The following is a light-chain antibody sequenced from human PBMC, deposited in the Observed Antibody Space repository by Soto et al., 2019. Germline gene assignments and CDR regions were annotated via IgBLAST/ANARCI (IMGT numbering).Light chain of an antibody. Sequence: QSALTQPRAVSGSPGQSVTIPCAVTSSDVGAYNYVSWYQQHPGKAPKLMLYAVTKRPSGVSDRFSGSKSGNTASLTISGLQADDEADYYCCSYAGRFTWVFGGGTKLTVL. V-gene: IGLV2-11*01. CDR2: AVT. CDR1: SSDVGAYNY. CDR3: CSYAGRFTWV. J-gene: IGLJ3*02.